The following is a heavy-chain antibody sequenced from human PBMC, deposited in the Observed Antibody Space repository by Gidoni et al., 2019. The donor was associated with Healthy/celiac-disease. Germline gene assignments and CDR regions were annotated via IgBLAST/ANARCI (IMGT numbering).Heavy chain of an antibody. J-gene: IGHJ6*02. D-gene: IGHD2-2*01. CDR3: ARDRDIVVVPGDYYYGMDV. CDR2: IWYDGSNQ. Sequence: QVQLVESGGGVVQPGRSLRLSCAASGFTFSSYGMHWVRQAPGKGLEGVAVIWYDGSNQYYADSVKGRFTISRDNSKNTLYLQMNSLRAEDTAVYYCARDRDIVVVPGDYYYGMDVWGQGTTVTVSS. V-gene: IGHV3-33*01. CDR1: GFTFSSYG.